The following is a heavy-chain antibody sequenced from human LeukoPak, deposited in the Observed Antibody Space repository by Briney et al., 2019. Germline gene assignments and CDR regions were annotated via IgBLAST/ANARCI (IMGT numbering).Heavy chain of an antibody. D-gene: IGHD2-2*01. CDR2: TYYRSKWYN. V-gene: IGHV6-1*01. Sequence: SQTLSLTCAISVDSASSNSAAWNWIRQSPSRGLEWLGRTYYRSKWYNDYAVSVKSRITINPDTSKNQFSLQLNSVTPEDTAVYYCARVRCSSTSCFDAFDIWGQGTMVTVSS. J-gene: IGHJ3*02. CDR1: VDSASSNSAA. CDR3: ARVRCSSTSCFDAFDI.